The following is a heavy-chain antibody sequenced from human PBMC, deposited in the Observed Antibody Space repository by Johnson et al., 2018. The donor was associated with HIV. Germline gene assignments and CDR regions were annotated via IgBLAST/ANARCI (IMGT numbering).Heavy chain of an antibody. CDR3: AKEGWAAAQECWGAFDI. CDR2: ISFDGSNK. V-gene: IGHV3-30*18. D-gene: IGHD6-13*01. Sequence: QEQLVESGGGVVQPGRSLRLSCAASGFTFSSYGIHWVRQAPGKGLEWVAVISFDGSNKYYADSVRGRFTISRDNSKNTLYLQMNSRSAEDKAVYYCAKEGWAAAQECWGAFDIWGQGTMVTVSS. J-gene: IGHJ3*02. CDR1: GFTFSSYG.